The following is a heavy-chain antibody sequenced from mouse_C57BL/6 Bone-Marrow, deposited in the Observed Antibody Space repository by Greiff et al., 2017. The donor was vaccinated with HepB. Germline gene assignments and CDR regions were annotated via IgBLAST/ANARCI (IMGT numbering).Heavy chain of an antibody. CDR1: GYTFTSYW. CDR2: IDPSDSET. Sequence: QVQLQQPGAELVRPGSSVKLSCKASGYTFTSYWMHWVKQRPIQGLEWIGNIDPSDSETHYNQKFKDKATLTVDKSSSTAYMQLSSLTSEDSAVYYCARRGWLLPNFDYWGQGTTLTVSS. J-gene: IGHJ2*01. D-gene: IGHD2-3*01. V-gene: IGHV1-52*01. CDR3: ARRGWLLPNFDY.